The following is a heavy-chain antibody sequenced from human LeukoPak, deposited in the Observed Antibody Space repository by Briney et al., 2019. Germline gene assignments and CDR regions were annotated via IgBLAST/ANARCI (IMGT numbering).Heavy chain of an antibody. CDR2: ISGNDSST. D-gene: IGHD6-13*01. V-gene: IGHV3-23*01. J-gene: IGHJ4*02. Sequence: GGPVRLLCGVWGFTLRSCAMIGVRQAPGRGLEWVSAISGNDSSTYFADCVKGRFTISIDNSTNTLYLQMNTLRDEDTAVYYCAKEVIAADYWGQGTLVTVSS. CDR3: AKEVIAADY. CDR1: GFTLRSCA.